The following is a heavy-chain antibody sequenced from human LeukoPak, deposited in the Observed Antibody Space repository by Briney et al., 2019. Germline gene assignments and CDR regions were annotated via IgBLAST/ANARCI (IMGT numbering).Heavy chain of an antibody. CDR1: GFTFSSYA. Sequence: PGGSLRLSCAASGFTFSSYAMNWVRQAPGKGLEWVSYIDIGSSTIYYADSVKGRFTVSRDNAKNSLYLQMNSLRVEDTAVYYCARSGYDSSGLSLDYWGQGTLVTVSS. J-gene: IGHJ4*02. CDR2: IDIGSSTI. V-gene: IGHV3-48*01. D-gene: IGHD3-22*01. CDR3: ARSGYDSSGLSLDY.